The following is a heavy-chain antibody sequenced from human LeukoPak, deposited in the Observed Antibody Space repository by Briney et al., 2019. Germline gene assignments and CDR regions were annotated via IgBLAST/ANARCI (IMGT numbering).Heavy chain of an antibody. CDR1: GGSFSGYY. CDR3: AREKVRTIFGVVIKGGYWFDP. D-gene: IGHD3-3*01. J-gene: IGHJ5*02. Sequence: LETLSLTCAVYGGSFSGYYWSWIRQPPGKGLEWIGEINHSGSTNYNPSLKSRVTISVDTSKNQFSLKLSSVTAADTAVYYCAREKVRTIFGVVIKGGYWFDPWGQGTLVTVSS. CDR2: INHSGST. V-gene: IGHV4-34*01.